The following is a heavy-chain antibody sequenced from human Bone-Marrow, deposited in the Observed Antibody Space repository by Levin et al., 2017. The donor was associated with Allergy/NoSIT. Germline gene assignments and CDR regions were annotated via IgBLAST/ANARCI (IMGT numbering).Heavy chain of an antibody. J-gene: IGHJ3*02. D-gene: IGHD2-15*01. Sequence: SLKISCAASGFTFDDYAMHWVRQAPGKGLEWVSGISWNSGSIGYADSVKGRLTISRDNAKNSLYLQMNSLRAEDTALYYCAKDLGVGSGIAPNAFDIWGQGTMVTVSS. CDR3: AKDLGVGSGIAPNAFDI. CDR2: ISWNSGSI. CDR1: GFTFDDYA. V-gene: IGHV3-9*01.